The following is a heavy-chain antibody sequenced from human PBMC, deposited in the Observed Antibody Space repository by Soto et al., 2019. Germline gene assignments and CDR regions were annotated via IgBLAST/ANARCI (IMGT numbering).Heavy chain of an antibody. D-gene: IGHD6-19*01. Sequence: EVSVKVSCKASGYTFTSYGISWVRQAPGQRLEWMGWISAYNGNTNYAQKLQGRVTMTTDTSTSTAYMELRSLRSDDTAVYYCARDKSSGWYGLYGYWGQGTLVTVSS. CDR1: GYTFTSYG. CDR3: ARDKSSGWYGLYGY. V-gene: IGHV1-18*01. CDR2: ISAYNGNT. J-gene: IGHJ4*02.